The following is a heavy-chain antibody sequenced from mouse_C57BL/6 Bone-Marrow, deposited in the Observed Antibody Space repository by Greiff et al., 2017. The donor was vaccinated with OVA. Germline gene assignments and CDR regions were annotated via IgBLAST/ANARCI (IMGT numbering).Heavy chain of an antibody. CDR1: GYAFSSSW. V-gene: IGHV1-82*01. CDR3: SREDYYGSSDFDV. J-gene: IGHJ1*03. D-gene: IGHD1-1*01. CDR2: IYPGDGDT. Sequence: QVQLKESGPELVKPGASVKISCKASGYAFSSSWMNWVKQRPGKGLEWIGRIYPGDGDTNYNGKFKGKATLTADKSSSTAYMQLSSLTSEDAAVYFCSREDYYGSSDFDVWGTGTTVTVSS.